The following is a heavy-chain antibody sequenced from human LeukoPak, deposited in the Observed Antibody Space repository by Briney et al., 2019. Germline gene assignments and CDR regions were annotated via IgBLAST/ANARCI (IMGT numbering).Heavy chain of an antibody. J-gene: IGHJ6*03. V-gene: IGHV1-8*02. CDR1: GGTFSSYA. Sequence: ASVKVSCKASGGTFSSYAISWVRQAPGQGLEWMGWMNPNSGNTGYAQKFQGRVTMTRNTSISTAYMELSSLRSEDTAVYYCARGNFADTAMDYYYYYYMDVWGKGTTVTVSS. D-gene: IGHD5-18*01. CDR2: MNPNSGNT. CDR3: ARGNFADTAMDYYYYYYMDV.